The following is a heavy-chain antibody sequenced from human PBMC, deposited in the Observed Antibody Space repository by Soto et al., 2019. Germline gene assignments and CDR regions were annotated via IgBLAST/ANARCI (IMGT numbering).Heavy chain of an antibody. V-gene: IGHV4-59*01. CDR3: ARAEFGDLWDCSGGSCYVYWFDP. CDR2: IYYSGST. J-gene: IGHJ5*02. Sequence: SETLSLTCTVSGGSISSYYWSWIRQPPGKGLEWIGYIYYSGSTDYNPSLKSRVTISVDTSKNQFSLKLSSVTAADTAVYYCARAEFGDLWDCSGGSCYVYWFDPWGQGTXVTVSS. D-gene: IGHD2-15*01. CDR1: GGSISSYY.